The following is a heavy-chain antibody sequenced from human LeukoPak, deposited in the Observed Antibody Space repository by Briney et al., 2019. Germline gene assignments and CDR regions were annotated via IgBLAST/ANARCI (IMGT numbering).Heavy chain of an antibody. CDR1: GASISSYY. CDR3: ARAYYGGYGSSYYFDL. J-gene: IGHJ4*02. V-gene: IGHV4-59*01. Sequence: SETLSLTCTVSGASISSYYWSWIRQPPGKGLEWIGYIFYSGTDYNPSLKSRVTISLDTSKNQFSLKLSSVTAADTAVYYCARAYYGGYGSSYYFDLWGQGTLVTVSS. CDR2: IFYSGT. D-gene: IGHD4-17*01.